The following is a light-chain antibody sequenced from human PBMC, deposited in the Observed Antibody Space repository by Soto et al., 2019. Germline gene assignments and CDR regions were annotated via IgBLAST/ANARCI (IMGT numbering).Light chain of an antibody. CDR1: QSISSW. CDR2: DAS. V-gene: IGKV1-5*01. J-gene: IGKJ1*01. CDR3: QQYKSYPWT. Sequence: DIQITQSPSTLSASVGDRVIITCRASQSISSWLAWYQQKPGKAPKILIYDASRLESGVPSRFSGSGSETEFTLTISSLQPDDFATYYCQQYKSYPWTVGQVTKVEIK.